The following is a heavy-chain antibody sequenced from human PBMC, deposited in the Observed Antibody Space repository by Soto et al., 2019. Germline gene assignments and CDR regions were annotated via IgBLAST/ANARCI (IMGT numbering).Heavy chain of an antibody. V-gene: IGHV2-5*02. CDR3: AHRTYYTSGRQFDY. D-gene: IGHD3-10*01. Sequence: QITLKESGPTLVKPTQTLTLTCTFSGFSLSTSGMGVGWIRQPPGKALECLAVIYWDDEKLYNPSLKSRLTVTKDTSENQVVLTMTNIDPVDTATYYCAHRTYYTSGRQFDYWGQGTLVTVSS. J-gene: IGHJ4*02. CDR1: GFSLSTSGMG. CDR2: IYWDDEK.